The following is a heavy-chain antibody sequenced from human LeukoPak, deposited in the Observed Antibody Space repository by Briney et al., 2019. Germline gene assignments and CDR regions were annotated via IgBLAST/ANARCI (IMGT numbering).Heavy chain of an antibody. V-gene: IGHV4-61*01. CDR2: IYYSGST. D-gene: IGHD2-8*01. CDR1: GGSVSSGTYY. CDR3: TRSTNLEAFDI. J-gene: IGHJ3*02. Sequence: SETLSLTCTVSGGSVSSGTYYWSWIRQPPGKGLEWIGYIYYSGSTNYNPSLRSRVTVSVDTSKNQCSLKLSSVTTADTAVYYCTRSTNLEAFDIWGQGTMVTVSS.